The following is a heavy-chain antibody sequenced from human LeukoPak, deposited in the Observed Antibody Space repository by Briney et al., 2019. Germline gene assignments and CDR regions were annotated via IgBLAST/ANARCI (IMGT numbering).Heavy chain of an antibody. CDR1: GGSFSGYY. V-gene: IGHV4-34*01. J-gene: IGHJ6*04. CDR3: ARGYSSSWYYYYYGMDV. D-gene: IGHD6-13*01. CDR2: INHSGST. Sequence: SETLSLTCAVYGGSFSGYYWSWIRQPPGKGLEWIGEINHSGSTNYNPSLESRVTISVDTSKNQFSLKLSSVTAADTAVYYCARGYSSSWYYYYYGMDVWGKGTTVTVSS.